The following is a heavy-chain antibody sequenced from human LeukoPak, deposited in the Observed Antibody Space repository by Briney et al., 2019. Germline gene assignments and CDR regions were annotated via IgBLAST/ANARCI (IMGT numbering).Heavy chain of an antibody. CDR1: GFTFSSYA. Sequence: GGSLRLSCAASGFTFSSYAMHWVRHAPGKGLEGVAVISYDGSNKYYADSVKGRFTISRDNSKNTLYLQMNSLRAEDTAVYYCARDRDYGDYFDYWGQGTLVTVSS. CDR3: ARDRDYGDYFDY. V-gene: IGHV3-30-3*01. D-gene: IGHD4-17*01. J-gene: IGHJ4*02. CDR2: ISYDGSNK.